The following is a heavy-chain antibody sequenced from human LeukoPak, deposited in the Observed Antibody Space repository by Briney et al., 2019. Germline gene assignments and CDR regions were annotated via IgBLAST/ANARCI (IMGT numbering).Heavy chain of an antibody. CDR1: GFTISSYW. Sequence: QPGGSPRLSCAASGFTISSYWMHWVRQAPGKGLVWVSRINSDGSSTSYADSVKGRFTISRDNAKNTLYLQMNSLRAEDTAVYYCARTGSYQTAPFDYWGQGTLVTVSS. CDR3: ARTGSYQTAPFDY. V-gene: IGHV3-74*01. J-gene: IGHJ4*02. D-gene: IGHD1-26*01. CDR2: INSDGSST.